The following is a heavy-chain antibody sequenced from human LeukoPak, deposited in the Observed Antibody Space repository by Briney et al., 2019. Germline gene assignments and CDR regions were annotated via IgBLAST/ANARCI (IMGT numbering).Heavy chain of an antibody. CDR2: ISYDGSNK. CDR1: GFTFSSYG. Sequence: GGSLRLSCAASGFTFSSYGMHWVRQAPGKGLEWVAVISYDGSNKYYADSVKGRSTISRDNSKNTLYLQMNSLRAEDTAVYYCARSNTAMDYYYYMDVWGKGTTVTVSS. V-gene: IGHV3-30*03. CDR3: ARSNTAMDYYYYMDV. D-gene: IGHD5-18*01. J-gene: IGHJ6*03.